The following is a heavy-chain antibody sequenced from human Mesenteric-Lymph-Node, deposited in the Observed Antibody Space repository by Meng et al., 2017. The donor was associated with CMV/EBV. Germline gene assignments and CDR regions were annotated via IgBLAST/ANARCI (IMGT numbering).Heavy chain of an antibody. CDR3: SGSYRYYGMDV. V-gene: IGHV3-23*01. CDR1: GFTFSSYA. Sequence: GESLKISCAASGFTFSSYAMSWVRQAPGKGLEWVSAISTAGDTYYPGSVKGRFTISRDNSKNTLYLQMNSLRAEDTAVYYSSGSYRYYGMDVWGQGTTVTSP. CDR2: ISTAGDT. J-gene: IGHJ6*02. D-gene: IGHD1-26*01.